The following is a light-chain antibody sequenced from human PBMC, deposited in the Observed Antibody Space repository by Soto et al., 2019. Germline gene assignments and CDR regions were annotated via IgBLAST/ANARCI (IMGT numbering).Light chain of an antibody. J-gene: IGLJ1*01. CDR2: EVD. Sequence: QSALTQPASGSGAPGQSITISCTETSSDIGSYTLVSWYQQHPGKAPKVMIYEVDKWPSGVSTRFSGSRSGNTASLTISGLQAEDEADYFCCSYAGGFTYVFGTGTKVTVL. V-gene: IGLV2-23*02. CDR1: SSDIGSYTL. CDR3: CSYAGGFTYV.